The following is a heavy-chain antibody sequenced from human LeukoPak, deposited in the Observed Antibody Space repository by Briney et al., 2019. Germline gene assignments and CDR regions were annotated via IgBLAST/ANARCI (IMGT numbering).Heavy chain of an antibody. CDR3: ASEGNTVTTNYYYYYMDV. Sequence: SETLSLTCTVSGGSISSYYWSWIRQPAGKGLEWIGRIYTRGSTNYNPSLKSRVTMSVDTSKNQFSLKLSSVTAADTAVYYCASEGNTVTTNYYYYYMDVWGKGTTVTVSS. V-gene: IGHV4-4*07. CDR1: GGSISSYY. CDR2: IYTRGST. J-gene: IGHJ6*03. D-gene: IGHD4-17*01.